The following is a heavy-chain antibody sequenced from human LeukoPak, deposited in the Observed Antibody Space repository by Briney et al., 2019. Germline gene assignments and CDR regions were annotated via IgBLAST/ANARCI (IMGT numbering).Heavy chain of an antibody. CDR2: ITGDGSST. D-gene: IGHD5-12*01. Sequence: GGSLRLSCAASGFTFSSYWMHWVRQPPGKGLVWVSRITGDGSSTSYADSVEGRFTISRDNAKNTLYLQMSSLRAEDTAVYYCARGRSAYAWDYWGQGTLVTVSS. CDR3: ARGRSAYAWDY. J-gene: IGHJ4*02. V-gene: IGHV3-74*01. CDR1: GFTFSSYW.